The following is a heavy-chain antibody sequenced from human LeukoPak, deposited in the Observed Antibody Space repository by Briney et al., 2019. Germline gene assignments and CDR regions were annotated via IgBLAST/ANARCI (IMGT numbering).Heavy chain of an antibody. J-gene: IGHJ3*02. CDR2: IHYSGST. CDR1: GGSVSSGSYY. CDR3: ARALTVFGVVIIRPDAFDI. V-gene: IGHV4-61*01. Sequence: PSETLSLTCTVSGGSVSSGSYYWNWIRQPPGKGLEWIGYIHYSGSTNYNPSLKSRVTISVDTSKKQFSLHMTSVTAADTAVYYCARALTVFGVVIIRPDAFDIWGQGTMVTVSS. D-gene: IGHD3-3*01.